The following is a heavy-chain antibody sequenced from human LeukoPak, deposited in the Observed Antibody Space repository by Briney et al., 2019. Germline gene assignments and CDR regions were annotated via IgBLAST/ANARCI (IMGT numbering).Heavy chain of an antibody. CDR1: GFTFSSYW. D-gene: IGHD6-13*01. V-gene: IGHV3-74*01. J-gene: IGHJ4*02. CDR2: INTDGSST. Sequence: GGSLRLSCAASGFTFSSYWMHWVRQAPGKGLVWVSRINTDGSSTSYADSVKGRFTISRDNAKNSLYLQMNSLRAEDTAVYYCARLSIAAPGSDYWGQGTLVTVS. CDR3: ARLSIAAPGSDY.